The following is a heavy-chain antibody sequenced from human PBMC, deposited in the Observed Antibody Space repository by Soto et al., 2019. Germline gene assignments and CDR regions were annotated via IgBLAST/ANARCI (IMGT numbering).Heavy chain of an antibody. CDR1: GFSFKSYS. D-gene: IGHD2-21*02. CDR2: VSYDGNIK. J-gene: IGHJ4*01. Sequence: QVRLVESGGGVVQPGRTLRLSCAASGFSFKSYSMRWVRHVPGRGLEWVALVSYDGNIKHYADSVKGRFTISRDNSKNTLFLQMSGLGSDDTATYYCAKGISDFRNLRWLLGNYFDSWGHGTLVTVAS. CDR3: AKGISDFRNLRWLLGNYFDS. V-gene: IGHV3-30*18.